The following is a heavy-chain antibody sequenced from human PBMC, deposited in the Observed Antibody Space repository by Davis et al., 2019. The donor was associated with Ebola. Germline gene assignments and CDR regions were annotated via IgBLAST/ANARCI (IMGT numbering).Heavy chain of an antibody. Sequence: PSETLSLTCAVYGGSFSGYYWSWIRKPQGKGLEWIGEIKHSGSTNYNPSFKSRVTISVDTSKNQFSLKLSSVTAADTAVYYCARVWRRAVAGTMPYFDYWGQGTLVTVSS. D-gene: IGHD6-19*01. CDR3: ARVWRRAVAGTMPYFDY. CDR2: IKHSGST. J-gene: IGHJ4*02. CDR1: GGSFSGYY. V-gene: IGHV4-34*01.